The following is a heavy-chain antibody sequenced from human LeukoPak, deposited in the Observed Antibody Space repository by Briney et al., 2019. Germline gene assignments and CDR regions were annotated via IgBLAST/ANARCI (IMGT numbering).Heavy chain of an antibody. V-gene: IGHV4-61*01. J-gene: IGHJ4*02. Sequence: SETLSLTCTVSGGSVSSGSYYWSWIRQPPGKGLEWIGEIYRSGATNYNPSLRSRVTVSLDKSKNQFSLRLNSVTAADTAIYYCARNAGYSDLNYWGQGVLVTVSS. CDR1: GGSVSSGSYY. CDR2: IYRSGAT. D-gene: IGHD3-22*01. CDR3: ARNAGYSDLNY.